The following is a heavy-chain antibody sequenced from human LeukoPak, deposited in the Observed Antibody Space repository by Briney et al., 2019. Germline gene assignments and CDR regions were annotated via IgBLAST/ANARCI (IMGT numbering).Heavy chain of an antibody. CDR2: IIPIFGTA. J-gene: IGHJ4*02. CDR1: GGAFSSYA. D-gene: IGHD1-26*01. CDR3: ASSPGSHYELDYFDY. V-gene: IGHV1-69*05. Sequence: ASVKVSCKASGGAFSSYAISWVRQAPGQGLEWMGGIIPIFGTANYAQKFQGRVTITTDVSTSTAYMGLSSLRSEDTAVYYCASSPGSHYELDYFDYWGQGTLVTVSS.